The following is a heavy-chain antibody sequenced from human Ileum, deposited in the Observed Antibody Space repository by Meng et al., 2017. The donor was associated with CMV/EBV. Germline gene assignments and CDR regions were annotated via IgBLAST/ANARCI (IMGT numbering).Heavy chain of an antibody. D-gene: IGHD1-14*01. Sequence: GESLKISCAASGFTFNTFWMTWVRQAPGKGLEWVANIKEDGTGQWYVDSVKGRFTISRDNAKSSLYLQMSGLRAEDAAVYYCARIHSNRHRDHWGQGTLVTVSS. CDR1: GFTFNTFW. J-gene: IGHJ4*02. V-gene: IGHV3-7*01. CDR3: ARIHSNRHRDH. CDR2: IKEDGTGQ.